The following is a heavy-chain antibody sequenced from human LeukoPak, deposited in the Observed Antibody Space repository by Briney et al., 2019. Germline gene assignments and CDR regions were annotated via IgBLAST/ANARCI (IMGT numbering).Heavy chain of an antibody. CDR1: GFTFSSYA. J-gene: IGHJ5*02. CDR2: ISGSGGST. D-gene: IGHD3-9*01. Sequence: GGSLRLSCAASGFTFSSYAMSWVRQAPGKGLEWVSAISGSGGSTYYADSVKGRFTISRDNSKNTLYLQMNSLRAEDTAVYYCAKGEGRRRYFDWFLTWGQGTLVTVSS. CDR3: AKGEGRRRYFDWFLT. V-gene: IGHV3-23*01.